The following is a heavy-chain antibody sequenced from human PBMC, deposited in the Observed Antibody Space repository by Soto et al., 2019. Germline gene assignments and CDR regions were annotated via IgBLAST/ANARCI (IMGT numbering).Heavy chain of an antibody. CDR1: GGSIRSGGYS. V-gene: IGHV4-30-2*05. CDR3: AREVVVVPAARTYYYYYYRLEV. CDR2: IYHSGST. D-gene: IGHD2-2*01. Sequence: NPSETLSLTCAVSGGSIRSGGYSWSWIRQPPGKGLEWIGYIYHSGSTYYNPSLKSRVTISVDTSRNQFSLKLSSVTAADTAVYYCAREVVVVPAARTYYYYYYRLEVWGQGPTVTVPS. J-gene: IGHJ6*01.